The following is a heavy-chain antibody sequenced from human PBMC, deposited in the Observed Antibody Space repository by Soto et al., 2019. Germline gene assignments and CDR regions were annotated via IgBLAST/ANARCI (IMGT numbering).Heavy chain of an antibody. V-gene: IGHV3-11*06. Sequence: PGGSLRLSCAASGFTFSDYYMSWIRQAPGKGLEWVSYISSSGSYTNYADSVKGRFTISRDNAKNSLYLQMNSLRAEDTAVYYCAKIGGYSYNFDYWGQGTLVTVSS. CDR3: AKIGGYSYNFDY. D-gene: IGHD5-18*01. CDR2: ISSSGSYT. CDR1: GFTFSDYY. J-gene: IGHJ4*02.